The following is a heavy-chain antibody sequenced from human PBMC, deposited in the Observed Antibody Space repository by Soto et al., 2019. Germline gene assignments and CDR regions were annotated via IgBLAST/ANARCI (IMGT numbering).Heavy chain of an antibody. J-gene: IGHJ4*02. CDR2: ISVSGGST. V-gene: IGHV3-23*01. Sequence: EVQLLESGGGLVQPGGSLRLSCAASGFTFSSYAMSWARQAPGKGLEWVSAISVSGGSTYYADSVKGRFTISRDNSKNTLYLQMTSLRAEDTAVYYCAKDLIAARLGGLADYWGQGTLVTVSS. D-gene: IGHD6-6*01. CDR1: GFTFSSYA. CDR3: AKDLIAARLGGLADY.